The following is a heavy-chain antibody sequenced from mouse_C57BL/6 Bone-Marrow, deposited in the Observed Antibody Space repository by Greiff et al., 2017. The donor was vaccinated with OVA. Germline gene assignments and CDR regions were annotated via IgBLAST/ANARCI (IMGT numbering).Heavy chain of an antibody. CDR3: ARGKAEAWFAY. J-gene: IGHJ3*01. Sequence: QVQLQQSGPELVKPGASVKISCKASGYAFSSSWMNWVKQRPGKGLEWIGRIYPGDGVTNYNGKFKGKASLTADKSSSTAYMQLSILTSEDSAVYFCARGKAEAWFAYWGQGTLVTVSA. CDR2: IYPGDGVT. V-gene: IGHV1-82*01. CDR1: GYAFSSSW.